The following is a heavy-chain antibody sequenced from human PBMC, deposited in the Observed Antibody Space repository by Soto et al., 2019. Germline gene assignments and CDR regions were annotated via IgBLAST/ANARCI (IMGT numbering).Heavy chain of an antibody. D-gene: IGHD1-1*01. V-gene: IGHV4-30-4*01. CDR3: ARLGVAGPYYFDY. J-gene: IGHJ4*02. CDR1: GGSISSGDYY. CDR2: IYYSGST. Sequence: PSETLSLTCTVSGGSISSGDYYWSWIRQPPGKGLEWIGYIYYSGSTYYNPSLKSRVTISVDTSKNQFSLKLSSVTAADTAVYYCARLGVAGPYYFDYWGQGTLVTVS.